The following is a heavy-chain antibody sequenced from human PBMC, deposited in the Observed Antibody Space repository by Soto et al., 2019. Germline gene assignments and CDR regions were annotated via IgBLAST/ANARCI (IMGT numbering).Heavy chain of an antibody. J-gene: IGHJ5*02. CDR3: ARSVFP. Sequence: QVQLQESGPGLVKPSQTLSLTCTVSGGSISSGGYYWTWIRQHPGKGLEWIGYTYYSGSTYYNPSFQSRFTISVDTSKYLSSLKLSSVTAADTTVYYCARSVFPWGQGTLVTVSS. CDR2: TYYSGST. CDR1: GGSISSGGYY. V-gene: IGHV4-31*03. D-gene: IGHD3-3*01.